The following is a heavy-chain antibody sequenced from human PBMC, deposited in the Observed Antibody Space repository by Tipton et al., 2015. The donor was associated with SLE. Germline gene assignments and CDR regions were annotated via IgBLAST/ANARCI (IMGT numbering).Heavy chain of an antibody. CDR2: IYHSGDT. J-gene: IGHJ6*02. D-gene: IGHD1-26*01. CDR1: GYSIFDGYY. Sequence: TLSLTCTVSGYSIFDGYYWGWIRQPPGKGPEWIGTIYHSGDTYYNPSLKGRFTISRDNSKNTLYVQMNSLRAEDTAVYYCARDLVGPTGYGMDVWGQGTTVTVSS. V-gene: IGHV4-38-2*02. CDR3: ARDLVGPTGYGMDV.